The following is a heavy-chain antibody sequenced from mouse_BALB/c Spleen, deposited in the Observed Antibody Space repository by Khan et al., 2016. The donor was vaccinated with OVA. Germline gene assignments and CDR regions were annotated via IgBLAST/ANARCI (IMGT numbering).Heavy chain of an antibody. D-gene: IGHD2-14*01. CDR1: GYTFTSYV. Sequence: VQLQQSGPELVKPGASVRMSCKASGYTFTSYVMHWVKQKPGQGLEWIGYIYPYNDDTKYNEKFKGKATLTSDKSSSTAYMERSSLTSEDSAVYYCAKNYRYDVYFDYWGQGTTLTVSS. CDR3: AKNYRYDVYFDY. CDR2: IYPYNDDT. J-gene: IGHJ2*01. V-gene: IGHV1S136*01.